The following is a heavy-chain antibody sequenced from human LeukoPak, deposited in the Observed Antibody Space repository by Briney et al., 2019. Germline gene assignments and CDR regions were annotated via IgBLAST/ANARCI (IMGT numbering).Heavy chain of an antibody. J-gene: IGHJ4*02. CDR2: ISAYNGNT. V-gene: IGHV1-18*01. CDR3: ARDEYYYDSSGYYSPPFDY. D-gene: IGHD3-22*01. CDR1: GYTFTSYG. Sequence: GASVKVSCKASGYTFTSYGISWVRQAPGQGLEWMGWISAYNGNTNYAQKLQGRVTMTTDTSTSTAYMELRSLRSDDTAVYYCARDEYYYDSSGYYSPPFDYWAREPWSPSPQ.